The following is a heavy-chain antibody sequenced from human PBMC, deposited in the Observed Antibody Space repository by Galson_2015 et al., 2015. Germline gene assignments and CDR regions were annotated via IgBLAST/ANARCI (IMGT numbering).Heavy chain of an antibody. CDR2: IYYSGST. Sequence: TLSLTCTVSGGSISSGGYYWSWIRQHPGKGLEWIGYIYYSGSTYYNPSLKSRVTISVDTSKNQFSLKLSSVTAADTAVYYCATGIAAAGYFDYWGQGTLVTVSS. D-gene: IGHD6-13*01. CDR1: GGSISSGGYY. CDR3: ATGIAAAGYFDY. J-gene: IGHJ4*02. V-gene: IGHV4-31*03.